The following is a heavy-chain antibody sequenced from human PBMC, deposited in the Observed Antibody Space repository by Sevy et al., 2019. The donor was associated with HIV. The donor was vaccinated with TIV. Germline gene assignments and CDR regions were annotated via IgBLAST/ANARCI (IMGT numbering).Heavy chain of an antibody. CDR3: AKDAAIDGYTTRWFDP. D-gene: IGHD5-12*01. CDR2: ISFDGSNK. Sequence: GGSLRLSCEASGFTFRRYAMHWVRQAPGKGLEWVAFISFDGSNKYYADSVRGRLTISRDNTKNTLYLQMTNLRIEDTALYYCAKDAAIDGYTTRWFDPWGQGTRVTVSS. CDR1: GFTFRRYA. V-gene: IGHV3-30*18. J-gene: IGHJ5*02.